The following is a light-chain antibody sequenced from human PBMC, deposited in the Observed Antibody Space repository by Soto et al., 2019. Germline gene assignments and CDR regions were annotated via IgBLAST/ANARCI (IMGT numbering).Light chain of an antibody. J-gene: IGKJ4*01. CDR1: QSVSSSY. V-gene: IGKV3-20*01. CDR3: QQYGSSPLT. CDR2: GAS. Sequence: EIVLTQSPGTLSLSPGERATLSCRASQSVSSSYLAWYQQKPGQAPRLLIYGASSRATGIPDRFSGSGSGTDFTLTLSRLEPEHFAVYYCQQYGSSPLTFGGGTKVEIK.